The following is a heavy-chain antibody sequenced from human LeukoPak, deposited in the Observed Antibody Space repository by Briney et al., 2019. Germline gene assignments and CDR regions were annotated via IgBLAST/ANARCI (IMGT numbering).Heavy chain of an antibody. J-gene: IGHJ4*02. D-gene: IGHD6-6*01. CDR2: MSILSGIT. CDR1: GFPLSGYS. Sequence: PGGSLRLSRPGSGFPLSGYSVNWVRPTPRKGLDWVSSMSILSGITYYAESVKGRFTVSRDNAKNLLHLQMNSLRVEDTAIYYCGREFEYSTSGAGYWGQGTLVTVSS. CDR3: GREFEYSTSGAGY. V-gene: IGHV3-21*01.